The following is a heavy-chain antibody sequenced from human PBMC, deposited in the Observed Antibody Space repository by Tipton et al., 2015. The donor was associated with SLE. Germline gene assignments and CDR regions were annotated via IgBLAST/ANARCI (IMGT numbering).Heavy chain of an antibody. CDR3: ARTRQYDSSGYKTADAFDI. J-gene: IGHJ3*02. CDR1: GFTFSSYA. D-gene: IGHD3-22*01. Sequence: SLRLSCSASGFTFSSYAMHWVRQAPGKGLEWVANIKQDGSEKYYVDSVKGRFTISRDNSKNTLYLQMNSLRAEDTAVYYCARTRQYDSSGYKTADAFDIWGQGTMVTVSS. V-gene: IGHV3-7*05. CDR2: IKQDGSEK.